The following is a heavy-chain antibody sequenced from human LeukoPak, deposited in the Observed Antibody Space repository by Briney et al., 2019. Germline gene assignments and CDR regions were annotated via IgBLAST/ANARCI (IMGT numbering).Heavy chain of an antibody. CDR1: GFTFSSYA. CDR2: ISGSGGST. D-gene: IGHD3-10*01. CDR3: AKAGMVRGVMRWFDP. Sequence: GGSLRLFCAASGFTFSSYATGCVRLHPGKGLEWDSAISGSGGSTYYADSVKGQCTITRDNSNDTLYLQMNSLRAEDAAVYYCAKAGMVRGVMRWFDPWGQGTLVTVSS. V-gene: IGHV3-23*01. J-gene: IGHJ5*02.